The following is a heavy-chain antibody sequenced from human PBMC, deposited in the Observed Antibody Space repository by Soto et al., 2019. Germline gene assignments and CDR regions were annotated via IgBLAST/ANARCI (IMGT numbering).Heavy chain of an antibody. CDR3: ARLIGNSWLDS. Sequence: SQTLSLTWPITGDPESHHLASLYWHRQAPPTDLEWLGRTYYRSRWKTHYAQSVKSRISINPYTSNFQVSLQLNFVTPDDTALYYCARLIGNSWLDSWGQGTLVTVSS. J-gene: IGHJ5*01. D-gene: IGHD3-16*01. CDR2: TYYRSRWKT. V-gene: IGHV6-1*01. CDR1: GDPESHHLAS.